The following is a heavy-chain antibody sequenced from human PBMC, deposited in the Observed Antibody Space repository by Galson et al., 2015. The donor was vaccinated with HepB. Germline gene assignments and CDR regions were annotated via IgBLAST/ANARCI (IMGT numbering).Heavy chain of an antibody. V-gene: IGHV3-30-3*01. J-gene: IGHJ4*02. CDR2: ISYDGTNK. CDR3: ARGGVGIGYNFYLGED. CDR1: GFTFSGYA. Sequence: SLRLSCAASGFTFSGYAMHWVRQAPGKGLEWVVLISYDGTNKYYADSVKGRFTISRDNSKNTLYLQMNSLRAEDTAVYYCARGGVGIGYNFYLGEDWGQGTRVTVSS. D-gene: IGHD3-16*01.